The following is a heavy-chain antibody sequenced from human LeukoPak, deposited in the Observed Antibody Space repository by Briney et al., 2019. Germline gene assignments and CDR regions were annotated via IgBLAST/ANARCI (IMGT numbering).Heavy chain of an antibody. CDR3: ARGFRLGLNYYYYYGMDV. CDR1: GFTFSSYW. J-gene: IGHJ6*02. D-gene: IGHD3-9*01. CDR2: INSDGSST. Sequence: GGSLRLSCAASGFTFSSYWMRWVRQAPGKGLVWVSRINSDGSSTSYADSVKGRFTISRDNAKNTLYLQMNSLRAEDTAVYYCARGFRLGLNYYYYYGMDVWGQGTTVTVSS. V-gene: IGHV3-74*01.